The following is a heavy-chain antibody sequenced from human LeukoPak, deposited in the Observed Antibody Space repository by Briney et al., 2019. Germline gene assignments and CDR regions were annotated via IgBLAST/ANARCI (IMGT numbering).Heavy chain of an antibody. V-gene: IGHV3-48*01. CDR3: ARDFRVTHSGSYTGTFDY. CDR1: GFTFSSYS. CDR2: ISSSSSTI. Sequence: GGSLRLSCAASGFTFSSYSMNWVRQAPGKGLEWVSYISSSSSTIYYADSVKGRFTISRDNAKNSLYLQMNSLRAEDTAVYYCARDFRVTHSGSYTGTFDYWGQGTLVTVSS. D-gene: IGHD1-26*01. J-gene: IGHJ4*02.